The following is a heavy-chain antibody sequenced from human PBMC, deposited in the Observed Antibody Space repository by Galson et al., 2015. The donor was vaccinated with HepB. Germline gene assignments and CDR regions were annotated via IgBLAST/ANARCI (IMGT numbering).Heavy chain of an antibody. CDR2: IYYSGST. CDR1: GGSISSSSYY. V-gene: IGHV4-39*01. CDR3: ARLTWGSGWPQLRGGMAFDY. Sequence: LSLTCTVSGGSISSSSYYWGWIRQPPGKGLEWIGSIYYSGSTYYNPSLKSRVTISVDTSKNQFSLKLSSVTAADTAVYYCARLTWGSGWPQLRGGMAFDYWGQGTLVTVSS. J-gene: IGHJ4*02. D-gene: IGHD6-19*01.